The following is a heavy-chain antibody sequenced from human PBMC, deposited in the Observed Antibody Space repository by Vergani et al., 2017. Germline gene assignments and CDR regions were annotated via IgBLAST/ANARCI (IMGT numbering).Heavy chain of an antibody. J-gene: IGHJ3*02. CDR3: ARWGGWLQFSTAAFDI. CDR1: GFTFSSYG. D-gene: IGHD5-24*01. V-gene: IGHV3-33*01. Sequence: QVQLVESGGGVVQPGRSLRLSCAASGFTFSSYGMHWVRQAPGKGLEWVAVIWYDGSNKYYADSVKGRFTISRDNSKTTLYLQMNSLRAEDTAVYYCARWGGWLQFSTAAFDIWGQGTMVTVSS. CDR2: IWYDGSNK.